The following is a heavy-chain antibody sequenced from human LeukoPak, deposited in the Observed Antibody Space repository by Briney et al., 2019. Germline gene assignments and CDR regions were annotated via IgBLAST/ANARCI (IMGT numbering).Heavy chain of an antibody. J-gene: IGHJ3*02. V-gene: IGHV1-3*01. CDR1: GYTFTSYA. Sequence: ASVKVSCKASGYTFTSYAMHWVRQAPGQRLEWMEWINAGNGNTKYSQKFQGRVTITRDTSASTAYMELSSLRPEDTAVYYCWVRYSPDAFDIWGQGTMVTVSS. CDR3: WVRYSPDAFDI. CDR2: INAGNGNT. D-gene: IGHD3-9*01.